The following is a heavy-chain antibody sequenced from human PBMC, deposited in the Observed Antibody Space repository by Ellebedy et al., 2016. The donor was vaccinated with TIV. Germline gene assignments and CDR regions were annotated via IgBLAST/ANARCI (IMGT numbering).Heavy chain of an antibody. D-gene: IGHD5-18*01. Sequence: GESLKISCAASGFTFSNDAMSWVRQAPGKGLEWVSGIVGSGSQKYADSVKGRFTISRDNSKRTVDLQMNSLRAEDTAIYFCAKDRTSGDGYWVFDNWGQGTLVSVSS. CDR1: GFTFSNDA. V-gene: IGHV3-23*01. CDR3: AKDRTSGDGYWVFDN. J-gene: IGHJ4*02. CDR2: IVGSGS.